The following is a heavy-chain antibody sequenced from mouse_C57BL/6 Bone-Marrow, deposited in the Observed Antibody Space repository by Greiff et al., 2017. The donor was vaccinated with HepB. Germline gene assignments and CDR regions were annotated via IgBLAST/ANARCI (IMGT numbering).Heavy chain of an antibody. J-gene: IGHJ3*01. Sequence: EVQRVESGGGLVKPGGSLKLSCAASGFTFSSYAMSWVRQTPEKRLEWVATISDGGSYTYYPDNVKGRFTISRDNAKNNLYLQMSHLKSEDTAMYYCARALYDYDWAWFAYWGQGTLVTVSA. CDR2: ISDGGSYT. D-gene: IGHD2-4*01. CDR3: ARALYDYDWAWFAY. V-gene: IGHV5-4*01. CDR1: GFTFSSYA.